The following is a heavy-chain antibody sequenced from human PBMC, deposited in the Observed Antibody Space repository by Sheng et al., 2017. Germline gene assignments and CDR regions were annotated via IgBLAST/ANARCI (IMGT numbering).Heavy chain of an antibody. Sequence: EVQLVESGGGLVQPGGSLRLSCAASGFTVSSNYMSWVRQAPGKGLEWVSVIYSGGSTYYADSVKGRFTISRDNSKNTLYLQMNSLRAEDTAVYYCARGEGLLWFGELLLVYWGQGTLVTVSS. D-gene: IGHD3-10*01. CDR1: GFTVSSNY. J-gene: IGHJ4*02. V-gene: IGHV3-66*01. CDR3: ARGEGLLWFGELLLVY. CDR2: IYSGGST.